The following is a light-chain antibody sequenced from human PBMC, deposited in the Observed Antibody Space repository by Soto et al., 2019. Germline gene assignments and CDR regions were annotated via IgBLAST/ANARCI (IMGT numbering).Light chain of an antibody. J-gene: IGKJ4*01. V-gene: IGKV3-11*01. CDR3: QQRSNWTT. CDR1: QSVSSY. Sequence: DIVLTQSPATLPLSPGERATLSCRASQSVSSYLAWYQQKPGQAPRLLIYDASNRATGTPDRFSCSVSGTDFTLTISSLEPEDFAVYYCQQRSNWTTFGGGTKVEIK. CDR2: DAS.